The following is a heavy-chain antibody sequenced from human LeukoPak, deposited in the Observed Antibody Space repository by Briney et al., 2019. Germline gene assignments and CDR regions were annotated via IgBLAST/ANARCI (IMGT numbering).Heavy chain of an antibody. CDR1: GGSINSYF. CDR3: ARFSSSWYGVDV. V-gene: IGHV4-59*01. D-gene: IGHD6-13*01. Sequence: PSETLSLTCTVSGGSINSYFWTWIRQPPGKGLEWIGYIYYSGSTNYTPSLKSRVTISVDTSKNHFSLKLSSMTAADTAVYYCARFSSSWYGVDVWGKGITVTVSS. CDR2: IYYSGST. J-gene: IGHJ6*04.